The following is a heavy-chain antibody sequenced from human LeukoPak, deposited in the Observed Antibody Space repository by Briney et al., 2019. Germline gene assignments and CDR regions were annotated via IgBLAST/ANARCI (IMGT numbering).Heavy chain of an antibody. J-gene: IGHJ6*02. Sequence: SVKVSCKASGGTFSSYAISWVRQAPGQGLEWMGGITPIFGTANFAQKFQGRVSITADGSTSTAFMELSSLRSEDTAVYYCARGWGEELEHNYYYYGLDVWGQGTTVTVSS. CDR2: ITPIFGTA. D-gene: IGHD1/OR15-1a*01. V-gene: IGHV1-69*01. CDR3: ARGWGEELEHNYYYYGLDV. CDR1: GGTFSSYA.